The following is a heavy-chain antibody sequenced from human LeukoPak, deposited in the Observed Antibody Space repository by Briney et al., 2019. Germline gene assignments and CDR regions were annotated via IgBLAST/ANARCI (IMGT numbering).Heavy chain of an antibody. V-gene: IGHV1-8*03. CDR3: ARTTSLTASGYDY. D-gene: IGHD4-17*01. J-gene: IGHJ4*02. Sequence: ASVKVSCKASGYTFTSNHINWVRQATGQGLEWMGRMNPNTGDRGYAQKFQGRVSITRDTSMSTVYMELSSLRSEDTAVYFCARTTSLTASGYDYWGQGTLVTVSS. CDR2: MNPNTGDR. CDR1: GYTFTSNH.